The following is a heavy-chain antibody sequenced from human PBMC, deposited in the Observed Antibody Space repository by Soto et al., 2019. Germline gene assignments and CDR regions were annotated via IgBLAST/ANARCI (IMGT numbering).Heavy chain of an antibody. CDR3: ARVVNAGYYYYGMDV. CDR2: IWYDGSNK. D-gene: IGHD3-22*01. CDR1: GFTFSSYG. V-gene: IGHV3-33*01. Sequence: QVQLVESGGGVVQPGRSLRLSCAASGFTFSSYGMHWVRQAPGKGLAWVAVIWYDGSNKYYADSVKGRFTISRDNSKNTLYLQMNSLRAEDTAVYYCARVVNAGYYYYGMDVWGQGTTVTVSS. J-gene: IGHJ6*02.